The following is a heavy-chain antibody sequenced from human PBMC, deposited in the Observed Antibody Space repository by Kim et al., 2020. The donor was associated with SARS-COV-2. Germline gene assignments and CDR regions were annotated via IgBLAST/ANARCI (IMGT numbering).Heavy chain of an antibody. CDR3: ARAYSSSSESLPNYFDY. J-gene: IGHJ4*02. CDR2: INHSGST. Sequence: SETLSLTCAVYGGSFSGYYWSWIRQPPGKGLEWIGDINHSGSTNHNPSLKSRVTISVDTSKNQFSLKLSSVTAADTAVYFCARAYSSSSESLPNYFDYWGQGTLVTVSS. CDR1: GGSFSGYY. V-gene: IGHV4-34*01. D-gene: IGHD6-6*01.